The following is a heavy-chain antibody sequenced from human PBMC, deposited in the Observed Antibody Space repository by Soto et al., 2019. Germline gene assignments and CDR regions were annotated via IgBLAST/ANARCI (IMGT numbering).Heavy chain of an antibody. CDR2: IDNNGNNI. D-gene: IGHD3-16*01. CDR3: ARNNWGIDY. CDR1: GFSVSSYA. J-gene: IGHJ4*02. Sequence: GGSLGLSCAASGFSVSSYAMSLVRQAPGKGLMWVSRIDNNGNNIGYEDSVEGRFTISRDNVKNTLYLQMNSLRAEDTAVYYCARNNWGIDYWGQGILVTVSS. V-gene: IGHV3-74*01.